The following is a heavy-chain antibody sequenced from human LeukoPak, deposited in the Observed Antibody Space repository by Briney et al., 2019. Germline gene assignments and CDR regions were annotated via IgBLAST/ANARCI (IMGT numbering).Heavy chain of an antibody. CDR3: ARGSPVGPDGLDV. Sequence: GESLKISCKASGYSFTRYWIAWVRQTPGKGLEWMGTIFPHDSDTIYSPSFQGQVTISADKSADTVHLQWSSLKASDTATYFCARGSPVGPDGLDVWGQGTTVTVSS. V-gene: IGHV5-51*01. CDR2: IFPHDSDT. J-gene: IGHJ6*02. D-gene: IGHD4-23*01. CDR1: GYSFTRYW.